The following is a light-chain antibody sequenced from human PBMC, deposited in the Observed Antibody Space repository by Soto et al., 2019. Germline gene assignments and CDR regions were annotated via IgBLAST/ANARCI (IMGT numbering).Light chain of an antibody. J-gene: IGKJ1*01. CDR3: QQYGRSPRT. V-gene: IGKV3-20*01. Sequence: EIVLTQSPGTLSLSPGERATLSCRASQSVSSSYLAWYQQKPGQAPRLLIYGASSRATGIPDRFSGSGSGTDFTLTISRLEPEDFEVYYCQQYGRSPRTLGQGTKVDIK. CDR1: QSVSSSY. CDR2: GAS.